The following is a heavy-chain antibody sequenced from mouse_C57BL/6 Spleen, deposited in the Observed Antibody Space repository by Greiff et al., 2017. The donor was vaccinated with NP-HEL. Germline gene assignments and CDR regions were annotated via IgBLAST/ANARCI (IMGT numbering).Heavy chain of an antibody. CDR1: GYSFTGYF. CDR2: INPYNGDT. D-gene: IGHD1-1*01. J-gene: IGHJ4*01. Sequence: SGPELVKPGDSVKISCKASGYSFTGYFMNWVMQSHGKSLEWIGRINPYNGDTFYNQKFKGKATLTVDKSSSTAHMELRSLTSEDSAVFYCARNLVYYGSFYYAMDYWGQGTSVTVSS. V-gene: IGHV1-20*01. CDR3: ARNLVYYGSFYYAMDY.